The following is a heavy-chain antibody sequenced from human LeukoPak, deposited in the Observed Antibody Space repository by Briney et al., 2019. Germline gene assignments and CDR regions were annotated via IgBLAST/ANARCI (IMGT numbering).Heavy chain of an antibody. CDR2: TSGYNGNT. D-gene: IGHD4-17*01. Sequence: ASVKVSCKASGYSFTSYGITWVRQAPGQGLEWMGWTSGYNGNTKYAQKFQGRVTMTTDTSTSTAYMELRSLRSDDTAVYYCARDYGDYPSYWGQGTLVTVSS. V-gene: IGHV1-18*01. CDR1: GYSFTSYG. J-gene: IGHJ4*02. CDR3: ARDYGDYPSY.